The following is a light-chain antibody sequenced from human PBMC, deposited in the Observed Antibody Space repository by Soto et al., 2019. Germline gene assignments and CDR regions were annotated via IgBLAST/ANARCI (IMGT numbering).Light chain of an antibody. CDR3: QQYDKDGRSPHT. J-gene: IGKJ4*01. CDR2: AAS. V-gene: IGKV3-20*01. CDR1: QSLSSSY. Sequence: EIGLTQSPGTLSLSPGERATLSCRASQSLSSSYLAWYQQKPGQAPRLLMYAASSRATGIPDRFTGSGARTGVTHSITRLEPEDFAVYYCQQYDKDGRSPHTFGGGTKVEIK.